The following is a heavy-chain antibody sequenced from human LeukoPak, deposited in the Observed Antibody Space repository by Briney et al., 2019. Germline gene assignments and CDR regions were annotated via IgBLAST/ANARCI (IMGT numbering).Heavy chain of an antibody. V-gene: IGHV3-64*04. CDR1: GFIFSPYA. J-gene: IGHJ4*02. D-gene: IGHD4-17*01. CDR2: ISSEGKTT. Sequence: PGGSLRLSCSASGFIFSPYAMHWVRQAPGKGLEYVSSISSEGKTTYYADSVKGRFTISRDNSKNTLYLQMNSLRAEDTAVYYCAKTVTTSLYWGQGTLVTVSS. CDR3: AKTVTTSLY.